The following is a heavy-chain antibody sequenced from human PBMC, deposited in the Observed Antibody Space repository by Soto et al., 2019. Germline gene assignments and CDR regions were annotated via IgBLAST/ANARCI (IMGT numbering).Heavy chain of an antibody. J-gene: IGHJ4*02. V-gene: IGHV1-69*01. CDR3: ASRGPVTETFDH. CDR1: GGTFSSFP. D-gene: IGHD4-17*01. CDR2: ITPIFGTV. Sequence: QVQLVQSGADAKKPGSSVNVSCKASGGTFSSFPIRWVRQAPGQGLEWMGGITPIFGTVDYSPKFQDRMTLTADESTASVYMELSSLRSEYTAMYYCASRGPVTETFDHWCQGTLVIVSS.